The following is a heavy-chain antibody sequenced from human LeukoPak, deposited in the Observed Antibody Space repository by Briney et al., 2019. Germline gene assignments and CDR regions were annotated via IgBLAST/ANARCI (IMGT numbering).Heavy chain of an antibody. CDR1: GFTFSSYS. V-gene: IGHV3-48*04. J-gene: IGHJ4*02. CDR3: ARDGGPGAYCGGDCYPGGY. Sequence: GGSLRLSCAASGFTFSSYSMNWVRQAPGKGLEWVSYISSSSSTIYYADSVKGRFTISRDNAKNSLYLQMNSLRAEDTAVYYRARDGGPGAYCGGDCYPGGYWGQGTLVTVSS. D-gene: IGHD2-21*02. CDR2: ISSSSSTI.